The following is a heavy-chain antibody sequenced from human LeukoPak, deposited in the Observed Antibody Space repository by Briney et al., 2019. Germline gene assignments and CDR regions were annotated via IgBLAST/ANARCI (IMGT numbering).Heavy chain of an antibody. V-gene: IGHV4-34*01. D-gene: IGHD2-2*01. CDR2: INHSGST. J-gene: IGHJ4*02. CDR3: ARHDPPSKKYQLPPFSPYYFDY. CDR1: GFTFSNYW. Sequence: PGGSLRLSCAASGFTFSNYWMSWVRQAPGKGLEWIGEINHSGSTNYNPSLESRVTISVDTSENQFSLKLSSVTAADTAVYYCARHDPPSKKYQLPPFSPYYFDYWGQGTLVTVSS.